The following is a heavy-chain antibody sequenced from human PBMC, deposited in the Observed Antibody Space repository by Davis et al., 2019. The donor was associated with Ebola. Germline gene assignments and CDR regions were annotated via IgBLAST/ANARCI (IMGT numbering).Heavy chain of an antibody. V-gene: IGHV4-59*08. Sequence: MPSETLSLTCTVSGGSISSYYWSWIRQPPGKGLEWIGYIYYSGSTNYNPSLKSRVTISVDTSKNQFSLKLSSVTAADTAGYYCARKGVGSSGWYDAFDIWGQGTMVTVSS. CDR1: GGSISSYY. D-gene: IGHD6-19*01. CDR2: IYYSGST. CDR3: ARKGVGSSGWYDAFDI. J-gene: IGHJ3*02.